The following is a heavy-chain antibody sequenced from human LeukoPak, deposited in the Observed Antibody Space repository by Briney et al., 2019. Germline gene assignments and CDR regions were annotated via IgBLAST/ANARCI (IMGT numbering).Heavy chain of an antibody. Sequence: GGPLRLSCAASGFTFSSYAMSWVRQAPGKGLEWVSAINGSGGSTYYADSVKGRFTISRDNSKNTLYLQMNSPRAEDTAVYYCAKDRSQERYCSSTSCPAVLNWGQGTLVTASS. J-gene: IGHJ4*02. D-gene: IGHD2-2*01. CDR1: GFTFSSYA. CDR3: AKDRSQERYCSSTSCPAVLN. V-gene: IGHV3-23*01. CDR2: INGSGGST.